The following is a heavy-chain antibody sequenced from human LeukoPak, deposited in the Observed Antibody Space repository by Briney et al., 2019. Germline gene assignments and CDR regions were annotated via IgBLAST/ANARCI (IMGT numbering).Heavy chain of an antibody. CDR1: GYSISSGYY. Sequence: SETLSLTCTVSGYSISSGYYWGWIRQPPGKGLEWIGSIYHSGSTYYNPSLKSRVTISVDTSKNQFSLKLSSVTAADTAVYYCARQNVDTACFDYWGQGTLVTVSS. D-gene: IGHD5-18*01. CDR2: IYHSGST. V-gene: IGHV4-38-2*02. CDR3: ARQNVDTACFDY. J-gene: IGHJ4*02.